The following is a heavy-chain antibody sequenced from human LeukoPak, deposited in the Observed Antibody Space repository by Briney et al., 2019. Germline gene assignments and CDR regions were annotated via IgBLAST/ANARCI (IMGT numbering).Heavy chain of an antibody. CDR1: GYTLTSYG. D-gene: IGHD2-21*01. Sequence: ASVKVFCKASGYTLTSYGISWVRQAPGQGLEWMGWINAYNGNTNYAQKLQGRVTLTTDTSTSTAYMELRSLRSDDTAVYYCARDLWLWGGNSGTPYYFDYWGQGTLVTVSS. CDR3: ARDLWLWGGNSGTPYYFDY. J-gene: IGHJ4*02. V-gene: IGHV1-18*01. CDR2: INAYNGNT.